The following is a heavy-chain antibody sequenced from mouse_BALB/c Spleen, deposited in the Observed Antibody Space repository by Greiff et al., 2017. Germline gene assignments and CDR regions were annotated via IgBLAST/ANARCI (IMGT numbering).Heavy chain of an antibody. V-gene: IGHV5-17*02. CDR2: ISSGSSTI. CDR3: ARCYDYDEDAMDY. D-gene: IGHD2-4*01. Sequence: VESGGGLVQPGGSRKLSCAASGFTFSSFGMHWVRQAPEKGLEWVAYISSGSSTIYYADTVKGRFTISRDNPKNTLFLQMTSLRSEDTAMYYCARCYDYDEDAMDYWGQGTSVTVSS. CDR1: GFTFSSFG. J-gene: IGHJ4*01.